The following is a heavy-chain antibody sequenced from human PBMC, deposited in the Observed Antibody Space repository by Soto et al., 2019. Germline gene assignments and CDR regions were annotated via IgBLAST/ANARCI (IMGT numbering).Heavy chain of an antibody. J-gene: IGHJ6*02. CDR3: ARDHLILPAHDFFYGSDV. CDR1: GFTFSMYS. Sequence: GGSLRLSCEVSGFTFSMYSMIWVRQSPGKGLEWVAKIPQDGVDGHYADSVKGRFIISRDNGKNSLHLQLNNLRAEDAAVYYCARDHLILPAHDFFYGSDVWGRGATVTVSS. V-gene: IGHV3-7*03. D-gene: IGHD2-21*02. CDR2: IPQDGVDG.